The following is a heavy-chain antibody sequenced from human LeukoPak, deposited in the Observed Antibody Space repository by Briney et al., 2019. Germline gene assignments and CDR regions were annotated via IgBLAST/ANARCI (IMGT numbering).Heavy chain of an antibody. J-gene: IGHJ4*02. V-gene: IGHV3-48*04. CDR2: ISSSSSTI. CDR1: GFTFSSYS. Sequence: QPGGSLRLSCAASGFTFSSYSMNWVRQAPGKGLEWVSYISSSSSTIYYADSVKGRFTISRDNAKNSLYLQMNGLRAEDTAVYYCATGRSTEGFDYWGQGTLVTVSS. CDR3: ATGRSTEGFDY. D-gene: IGHD1-14*01.